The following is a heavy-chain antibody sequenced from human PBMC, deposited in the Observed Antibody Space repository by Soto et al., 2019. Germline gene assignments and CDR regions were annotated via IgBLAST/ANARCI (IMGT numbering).Heavy chain of an antibody. CDR3: SKQFTPHSSCWADGFDI. Sequence: QVQLVESGGGVVQPGRSLRLSCAASGFSFRSYGMHWVRQAPGRGLEWVAVISYDESNKYYADSVKGRFTISRDNSKNMLYLQMDRPGAGDKAVYYCSKQFTPHSSCWADGFDIWGQGTMVTVSS. D-gene: IGHD6-19*01. CDR2: ISYDESNK. CDR1: GFSFRSYG. J-gene: IGHJ3*02. V-gene: IGHV3-30*18.